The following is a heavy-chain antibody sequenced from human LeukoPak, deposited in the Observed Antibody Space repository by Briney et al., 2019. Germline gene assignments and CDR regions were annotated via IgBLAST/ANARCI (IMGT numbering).Heavy chain of an antibody. CDR1: GGSFSGYY. J-gene: IGHJ5*02. CDR2: INHSGST. Sequence: SETLSLTCAVYGGSFSGYYWSWIRQTPGKGLEWIGEINHSGSTNYNPSLKSRVTISVDTSKNQFSLKLSSVTAADTAVYYCARRSYYDFWSGYYLDPWGQGTLVTVSS. V-gene: IGHV4-34*01. CDR3: ARRSYYDFWSGYYLDP. D-gene: IGHD3-3*01.